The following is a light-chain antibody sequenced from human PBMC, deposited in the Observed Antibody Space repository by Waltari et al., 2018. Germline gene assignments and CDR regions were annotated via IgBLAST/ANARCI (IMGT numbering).Light chain of an antibody. CDR3: AAWDASLNALL. CDR1: RSNIGTNT. Sequence: QSMLTQPPSASGPPGQRVTISCSGGRSNIGTNTVNWYQQVPGTAPKLLIYSNNQRPSGVPDRFSGSRSGTSASLAISGPQSEDEGEYYCAAWDASLNALLFGGGTTLTVL. CDR2: SNN. V-gene: IGLV1-44*01. J-gene: IGLJ2*01.